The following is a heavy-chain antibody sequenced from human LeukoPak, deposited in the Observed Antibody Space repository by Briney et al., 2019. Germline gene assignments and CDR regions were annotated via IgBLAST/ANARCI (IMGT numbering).Heavy chain of an antibody. CDR2: ISSSGSTI. Sequence: GGSLRLSCAASGFTSSSYEMNWVRQAPGKGLEWVSYISSSGSTIYYADSVKGRFTISRDNAKNSLHLQMNSLRAEDTAVYYCAELGITMIGGVWGKGTTVTISS. CDR3: AELGITMIGGV. CDR1: GFTSSSYE. D-gene: IGHD3-10*02. V-gene: IGHV3-48*03. J-gene: IGHJ6*04.